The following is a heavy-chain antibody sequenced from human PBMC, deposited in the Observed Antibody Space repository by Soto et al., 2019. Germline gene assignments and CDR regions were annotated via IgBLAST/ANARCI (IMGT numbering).Heavy chain of an antibody. CDR2: IKQDGSEK. Sequence: LRLSCVASGFTFSTYWMSWVRQAPGKGLEWVANIKQDGSEKYYVDSVKDRFTISRDNAKNSLYLQMNSLRAEDSAVYYCARVYPGSGWPYHYYGMDVWGQGTTVTVSS. V-gene: IGHV3-7*01. J-gene: IGHJ6*02. D-gene: IGHD6-19*01. CDR1: GFTFSTYW. CDR3: ARVYPGSGWPYHYYGMDV.